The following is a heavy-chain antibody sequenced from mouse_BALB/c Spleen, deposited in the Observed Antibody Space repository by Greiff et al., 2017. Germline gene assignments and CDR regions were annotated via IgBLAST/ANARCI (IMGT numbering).Heavy chain of an antibody. CDR1: GFTFSSYG. D-gene: IGHD1-1*01. Sequence: DVMLVESGGDLVKPGGSLKLSCAASGFTFSSYGMSWVRQTPDKRLEWVATISSGGSYTYYPDSVKGRFTISRDNAKNTLYLQMSSLKSEDTAMYYCARQGGAYYGSSYGYYAMDYWGQGTSVTVSS. CDR2: ISSGGSYT. CDR3: ARQGGAYYGSSYGYYAMDY. V-gene: IGHV5-6*02. J-gene: IGHJ4*01.